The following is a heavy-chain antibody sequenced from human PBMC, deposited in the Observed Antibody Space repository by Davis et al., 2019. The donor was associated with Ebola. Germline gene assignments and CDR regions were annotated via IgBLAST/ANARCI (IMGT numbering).Heavy chain of an antibody. D-gene: IGHD3-3*01. Sequence: SGPTLAQPTQTLTLTCTFSGFSLTTPGMCVIWIRQPPGKALEWLARIDWDDDENYNTSLETRLTISKDTSKNQVVLRMTNMQPVDTGTYYCARLFWNNSGNWFDPWGQGILVTVSS. CDR2: IDWDDDE. CDR1: GFSLTTPGMC. V-gene: IGHV2-70*11. CDR3: ARLFWNNSGNWFDP. J-gene: IGHJ5*02.